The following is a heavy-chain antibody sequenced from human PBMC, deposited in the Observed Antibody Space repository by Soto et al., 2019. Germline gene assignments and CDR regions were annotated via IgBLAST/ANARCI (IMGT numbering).Heavy chain of an antibody. CDR2: INHSGST. J-gene: IGHJ5*02. CDR1: GGSFSGYY. CDR3: ARGRLFEGCTNGVCPGSWFDP. D-gene: IGHD2-8*01. Sequence: ASETLSLTCAVYGGSFSGYYWSWIRQPPGKGLEWIGEINHSGSTNYNPSLKSRVTISVDTSKNQFSLKLSSVTAADTAVYYCARGRLFEGCTNGVCPGSWFDPWGQGTMVTVS. V-gene: IGHV4-34*01.